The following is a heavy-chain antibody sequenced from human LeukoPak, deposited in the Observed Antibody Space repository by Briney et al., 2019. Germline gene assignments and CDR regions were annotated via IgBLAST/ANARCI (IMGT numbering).Heavy chain of an antibody. CDR3: ARDYGHFDWLLFPDY. D-gene: IGHD3-9*01. CDR2: ISAYNGNT. Sequence: ASVKVSCKAPGYTFTSYGISWVQQAPGQGLEWMGWISAYNGNTNYAQKLRGRVTMTTDTSMSTAYMELRSLRSDDTAVYYYARDYGHFDWLLFPDYWGQGTLVTVSS. V-gene: IGHV1-18*01. J-gene: IGHJ4*02. CDR1: GYTFTSYG.